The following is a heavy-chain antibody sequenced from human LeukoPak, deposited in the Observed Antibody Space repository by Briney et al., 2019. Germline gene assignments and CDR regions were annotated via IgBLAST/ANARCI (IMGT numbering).Heavy chain of an antibody. CDR3: ASRVIGSQSFDWFDP. Sequence: ASVRVSCTASGYTFTSYDINWVRQAPGQGLEWMGWMNPNSGNTGYAQKFQGRVTITRNTSISTAYMELSSLRSEDTAVYYCASRVIGSQSFDWFDPWGQGTLVTVSS. D-gene: IGHD1-26*01. CDR2: MNPNSGNT. V-gene: IGHV1-8*03. J-gene: IGHJ5*02. CDR1: GYTFTSYD.